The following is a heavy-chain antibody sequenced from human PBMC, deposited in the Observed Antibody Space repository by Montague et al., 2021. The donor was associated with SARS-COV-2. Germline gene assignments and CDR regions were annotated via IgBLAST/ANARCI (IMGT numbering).Heavy chain of an antibody. CDR2: IYDSETI. J-gene: IGHJ4*02. V-gene: IGHV4-4*02. Sequence: SETLSLTCAVSGGSISSSHWFTWVRQPPGKGLEWIGDIYDSETINYNLSLKRRVTISVDRTKNQFSLKLSSVTAADTAVYYCARGPDSSGYYNDFDYWGQGTLVTVSS. D-gene: IGHD3-22*01. CDR1: GGSISSSHW. CDR3: ARGPDSSGYYNDFDY.